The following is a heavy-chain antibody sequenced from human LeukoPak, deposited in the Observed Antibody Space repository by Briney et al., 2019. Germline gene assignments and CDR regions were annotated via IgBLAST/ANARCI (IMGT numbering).Heavy chain of an antibody. CDR1: EFTFSAHW. CDR3: ARDGLALGGYSLDY. Sequence: GGSLRRSGAGSEFTFSAHWMPWVRQVPGKGRVYIAYIDNDGTNTNYAASVNGRFTISSDNSKNTLYLQMNSLRAEDTAVYYCARDGLALGGYSLDYWGQGTLVTVSS. CDR2: IDNDGTNT. J-gene: IGHJ4*02. V-gene: IGHV3-74*01. D-gene: IGHD5-24*01.